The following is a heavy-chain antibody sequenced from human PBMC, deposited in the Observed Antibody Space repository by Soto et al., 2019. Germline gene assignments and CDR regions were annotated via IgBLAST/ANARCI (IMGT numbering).Heavy chain of an antibody. CDR3: ARSTEVVRGDPRSSALPRFDY. CDR2: INPNSGGT. CDR1: GYTFTGYY. Sequence: ASVKVSCKASGYTFTGYYMHWVRQAPGQGLEWMGWINPNSGGTNYAQKFQGWVTMTRDTSISTAYMELSRLRSDDTAVYYCARSTEVVRGDPRSSALPRFDYWGQGTLVTVSS. D-gene: IGHD3-10*01. J-gene: IGHJ4*02. V-gene: IGHV1-2*04.